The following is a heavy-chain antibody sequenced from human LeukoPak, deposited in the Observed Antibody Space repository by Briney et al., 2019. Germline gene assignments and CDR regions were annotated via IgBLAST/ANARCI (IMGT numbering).Heavy chain of an antibody. J-gene: IGHJ3*02. Sequence: GGSLRLSCAASGFTFSNAWKTWVRQAPGKGLEWVGRIKSKTDGGTTDYAAPVKGRFTISRDDSKNTLYLQMNSLKTDDTAVYYCTTAGFMSSGAFDIWGQGTMVTVSS. CDR1: GFTFSNAW. CDR2: IKSKTDGGTT. CDR3: TTAGFMSSGAFDI. V-gene: IGHV3-15*01. D-gene: IGHD3-22*01.